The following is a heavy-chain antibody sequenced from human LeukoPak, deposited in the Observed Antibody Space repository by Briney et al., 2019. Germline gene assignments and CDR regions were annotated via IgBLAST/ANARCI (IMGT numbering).Heavy chain of an antibody. V-gene: IGHV4-39*01. J-gene: IGHJ4*02. Sequence: PSETLSLTCTVSGGSISSSSYYWGGIRQPPGKGLEWIGSIYYSGSTYYNPSLKSRVTISVDTSKNQFSLKLSSVTAADTAVYYCASRVVAPSVGLFDYWGQGTLVTVSS. CDR1: GGSISSSSYY. D-gene: IGHD3-22*01. CDR2: IYYSGST. CDR3: ASRVVAPSVGLFDY.